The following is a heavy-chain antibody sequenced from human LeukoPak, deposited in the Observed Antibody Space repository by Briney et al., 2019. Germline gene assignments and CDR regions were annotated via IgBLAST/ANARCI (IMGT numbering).Heavy chain of an antibody. CDR3: TTAGYSSSWYYYYYYGMDV. D-gene: IGHD6-13*01. J-gene: IGHJ6*02. CDR1: GFTFSSHG. Sequence: GGSLRLSCAASGFTFSSHGMHWVRQAPGEGLEWVSAISGSGDNTYYADSVKGQFTISRDNSKNTLYLQMNSLKTEDTAVYYCTTAGYSSSWYYYYYYGMDVWGQGTTVTVSS. CDR2: ISGSGDNT. V-gene: IGHV3-23*01.